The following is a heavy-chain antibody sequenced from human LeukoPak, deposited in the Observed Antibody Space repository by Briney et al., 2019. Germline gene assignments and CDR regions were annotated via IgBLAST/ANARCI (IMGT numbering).Heavy chain of an antibody. J-gene: IGHJ4*02. CDR1: GYTFTSYG. Sequence: ASVKVSCKASGYTFTSYGISWVRQAPGQGLEWMGWISPYNGNTNYVQKFQDRVTMTTDTSTSTAYMELSSLRSEDTAVYYCARMAAPGAYDNVDTAMVTDYWGQGTLVTVSS. CDR2: ISPYNGNT. V-gene: IGHV1-18*01. CDR3: ARMAAPGAYDNVDTAMVTDY. D-gene: IGHD5-18*01.